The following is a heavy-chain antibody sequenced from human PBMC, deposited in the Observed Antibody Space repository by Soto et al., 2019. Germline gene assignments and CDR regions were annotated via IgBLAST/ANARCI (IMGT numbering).Heavy chain of an antibody. D-gene: IGHD1-1*01. J-gene: IGHJ4*02. Sequence: GGSLRLSCAASGFTFSDYYMSWIRQSPGEGLEWISYIGGSTYTKYADSVKGRLTISRDNAKNSLSVQVNSLRAEDTAVYYCARGTNAAPGLDYWGQGILVTVSS. CDR1: GFTFSDYY. V-gene: IGHV3-11*06. CDR3: ARGTNAAPGLDY. CDR2: IGGSTYT.